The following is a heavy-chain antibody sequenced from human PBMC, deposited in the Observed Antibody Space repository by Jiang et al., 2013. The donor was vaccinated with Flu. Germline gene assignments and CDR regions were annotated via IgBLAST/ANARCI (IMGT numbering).Heavy chain of an antibody. CDR1: GGSISSSSYY. Sequence: SGSGLVKPSETLSLTCTVSGGSISSSSYYWGWIRQPPGKGLEWIGSIYYSGSTYYNPSLKSRVTISVDTSKNQFSLKLSSVTAADTAVYYCARGYYGSGSSIENWFDPWGQGTLVTVSS. CDR3: ARGYYGSGSSIENWFDP. CDR2: IYYSGST. J-gene: IGHJ5*02. D-gene: IGHD3-10*01. V-gene: IGHV4-39*01.